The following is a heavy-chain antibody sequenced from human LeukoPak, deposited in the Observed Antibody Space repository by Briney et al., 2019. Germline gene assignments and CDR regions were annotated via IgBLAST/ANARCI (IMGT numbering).Heavy chain of an antibody. CDR1: GFVFSSNS. J-gene: IGHJ4*02. Sequence: GESLRLSCAASGFVFSSNSMIWVRQAPGKGLEWVSYISSSSSTIYYADSVKGRFTMSRDNAKNSLYLQVNSLRAEDTAVYYCATSGYSNIDYWGQGTLVTVSS. CDR3: ATSGYSNIDY. D-gene: IGHD4-11*01. V-gene: IGHV3-48*04. CDR2: ISSSSSTI.